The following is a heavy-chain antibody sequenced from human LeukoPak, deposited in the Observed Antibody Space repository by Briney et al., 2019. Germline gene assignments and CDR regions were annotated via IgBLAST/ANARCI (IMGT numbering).Heavy chain of an antibody. CDR1: GGSISSSYW. CDR2: IYHSGST. D-gene: IGHD6-6*01. V-gene: IGHV4-4*02. Sequence: SETLSLTCAVSGGSISSSYWWSWIRQPPGKGLEWIGEIYHSGSTNYNLSLKSRVTISVDKSKNQFSLKLNSVTAADTAVYYCAGDSSARPLEYWGQGTLVTVSS. CDR3: AGDSSARPLEY. J-gene: IGHJ4*02.